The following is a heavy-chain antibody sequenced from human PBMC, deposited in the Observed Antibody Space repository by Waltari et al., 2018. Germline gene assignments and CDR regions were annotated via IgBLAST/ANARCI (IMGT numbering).Heavy chain of an antibody. Sequence: QVELVQSGAEVRKPGASVKVSGTASGYSLTPYHMPWVRQAPGLGLEWMGRINPNSGDTNSAPKLQGRVTLTRDTAVNTAFLELRSLTSDDTAVYFCARESAFSTSWYPGFEPWGQGTLVTVAS. CDR3: ARESAFSTSWYPGFEP. J-gene: IGHJ5*02. D-gene: IGHD2-2*01. V-gene: IGHV1-2*06. CDR2: INPNSGDT. CDR1: GYSLTPYH.